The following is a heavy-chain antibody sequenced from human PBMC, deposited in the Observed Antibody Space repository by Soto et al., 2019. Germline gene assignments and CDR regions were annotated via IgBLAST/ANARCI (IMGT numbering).Heavy chain of an antibody. D-gene: IGHD3-16*01. CDR1: GFTFSTFA. CDR2: ISYDGSNK. CDR3: ASWGSMPGDY. Sequence: QMQLVESGGGVVQPGRSLRLSCAASGFTFSTFAMNWVRQAPGKGLEWVSVISYDGSNKYYADSVKGRFTISRDNSKKTLYLQMNSLRTEDTALYYCASWGSMPGDYWGQGTLVTVSS. J-gene: IGHJ4*02. V-gene: IGHV3-30-3*01.